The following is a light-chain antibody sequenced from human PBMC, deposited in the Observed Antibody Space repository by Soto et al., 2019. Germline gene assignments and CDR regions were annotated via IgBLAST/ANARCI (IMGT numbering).Light chain of an antibody. CDR1: QGVSTW. J-gene: IGKJ5*01. CDR2: TAS. CDR3: QQAASFPIT. Sequence: DIQMTQSPSSVSASVGDRVTITCRASQGVSTWLAWYQQKPGKAPNLLIYTASSLQSGVPSRFSGSGSGTDFTLTIHGLQPEDFATYYCQQAASFPITVGQGTRLEIK. V-gene: IGKV1-12*01.